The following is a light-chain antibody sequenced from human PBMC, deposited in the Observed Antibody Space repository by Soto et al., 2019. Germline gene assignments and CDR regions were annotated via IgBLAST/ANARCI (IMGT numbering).Light chain of an antibody. Sequence: EIVLTQSPRTLSLSPGERATLSCRASQSIAGGYLAWYQHRPGQAPRLLISGAYRRAAGIPDRFSGSGSGTEFTLTISRLQPEDFAVYYCHQYVASPRTFGQGTKVEFK. J-gene: IGKJ1*01. CDR2: GAY. CDR1: QSIAGGY. CDR3: HQYVASPRT. V-gene: IGKV3-20*01.